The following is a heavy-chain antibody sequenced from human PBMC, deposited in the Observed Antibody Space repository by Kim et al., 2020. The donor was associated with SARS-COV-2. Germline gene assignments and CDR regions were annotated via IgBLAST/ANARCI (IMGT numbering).Heavy chain of an antibody. CDR1: GFTFSSYW. CDR3: ARVCRVAARLAEYFQH. Sequence: GGSLRLSCAASGFTFSSYWMSWVRQAPGKGLEWVANIKQDGSEKYYVDSVKGRFTISRDNAKNSLYLQMNSLRAEDTAVYYCARVCRVAARLAEYFQHWGQGTLVTVSS. V-gene: IGHV3-7*01. CDR2: IKQDGSEK. J-gene: IGHJ1*01. D-gene: IGHD6-6*01.